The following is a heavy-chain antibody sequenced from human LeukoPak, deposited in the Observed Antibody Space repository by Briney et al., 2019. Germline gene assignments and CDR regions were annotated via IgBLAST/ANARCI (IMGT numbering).Heavy chain of an antibody. J-gene: IGHJ4*02. V-gene: IGHV1-18*01. Sequence: ASVKVSCKASGFTFTSYGISWVRHAPGPGLEWIGWLCASNGNTNYAQNLQGRVTMTTDTSTSTAYMELRSLRSDDTAVYYCARDRCSSTSCRYGYDYWGQGTLVTVSS. CDR3: ARDRCSSTSCRYGYDY. CDR2: LCASNGNT. CDR1: GFTFTSYG. D-gene: IGHD2-2*01.